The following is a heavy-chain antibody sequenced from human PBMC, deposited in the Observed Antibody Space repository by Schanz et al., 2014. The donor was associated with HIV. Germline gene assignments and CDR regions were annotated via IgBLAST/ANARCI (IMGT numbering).Heavy chain of an antibody. V-gene: IGHV3-9*01. CDR3: ANSDRITFGGAIDC. D-gene: IGHD3-16*01. CDR1: GFIFDDYA. J-gene: IGHJ4*02. CDR2: ISWNSGSI. Sequence: EVQLVESGGGLVQPGRSLRLSCVASGFIFDDYAMHWVRQAPGKGLEWVSGISWNSGSIGYADSVKGRFTISRDNAKNSLYLQMNSLSVEDTAVYYCANSDRITFGGAIDCWGQGTLVTVSS.